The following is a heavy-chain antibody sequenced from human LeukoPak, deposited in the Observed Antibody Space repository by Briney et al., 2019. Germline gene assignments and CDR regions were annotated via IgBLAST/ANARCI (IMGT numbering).Heavy chain of an antibody. CDR2: IYYSGST. Sequence: NASEILSLTCTVSGGSISSGDYYWSWIRQPPGKGLEWIGYIYYSGSTYYNPSLKSRVTISVDTSKNQFSLKLSSVTAADTAVYYCAKAPSLIHAFDIWGQGTMVTVSS. CDR1: GGSISSGDYY. V-gene: IGHV4-30-4*01. J-gene: IGHJ3*02. CDR3: AKAPSLIHAFDI.